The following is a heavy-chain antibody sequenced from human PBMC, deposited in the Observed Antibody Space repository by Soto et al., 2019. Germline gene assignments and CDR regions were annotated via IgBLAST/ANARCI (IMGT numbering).Heavy chain of an antibody. CDR2: ISGSGDTT. CDR1: EFTFSTYA. V-gene: IGHV3-23*01. D-gene: IGHD6-13*01. J-gene: IGHJ4*02. CDR3: AKSYSSNWYDYFDY. Sequence: EVQLLESGGGLVQPGGSLRLSCAASEFTFSTYAMSWVRQAPGKGLEWVSAISGSGDTTYYADSVKGRFTISRVTSKNTLFLQMNSQRAEDTALYYCAKSYSSNWYDYFDYWGQGTLVTVSS.